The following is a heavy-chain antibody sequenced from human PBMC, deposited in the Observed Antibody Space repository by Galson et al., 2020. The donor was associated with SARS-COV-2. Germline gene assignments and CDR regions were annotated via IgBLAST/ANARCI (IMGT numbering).Heavy chain of an antibody. CDR2: IIPLFATA. D-gene: IGHD6-6*01. V-gene: IGHV1-69*13. J-gene: IGHJ4*02. Sequence: SVKVSCTSSGGTFSSYAISWVRQAPGQGLEWMGGIIPLFATANYAQKFQGRVTITADESTSTAYMELSSLRSEDTAVYYCARDGDQYTRSSLFWGRFDYWGQGTLVTVSS. CDR1: GGTFSSYA. CDR3: ARDGDQYTRSSLFWGRFDY.